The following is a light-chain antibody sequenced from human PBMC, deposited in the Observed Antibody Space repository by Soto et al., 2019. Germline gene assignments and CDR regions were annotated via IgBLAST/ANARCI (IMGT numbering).Light chain of an antibody. Sequence: QSVLTQPASVSGSPGQSITISCTGTISDVGSYDLVSWYQQHPGKAPKLLIYEGSKRPSGVSSRFSGSKSGNTASLTISGXXAEDEADYYCCSYAGSSTSWVFGGGTKLTVL. CDR1: ISDVGSYDL. CDR2: EGS. CDR3: CSYAGSSTSWV. J-gene: IGLJ3*02. V-gene: IGLV2-23*01.